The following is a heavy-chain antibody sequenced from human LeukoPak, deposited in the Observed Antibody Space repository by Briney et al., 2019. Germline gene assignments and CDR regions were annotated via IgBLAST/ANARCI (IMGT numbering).Heavy chain of an antibody. D-gene: IGHD2-21*02. CDR2: INPNSGGT. J-gene: IGHJ3*02. V-gene: IGHV1-2*02. Sequence: GASVKVSCKASGYTFTGYYMHWVRQAPGQGLEWMGWINPNSGGTNYAQKFQGRVTMTRDTSISTAYMELSRLRSDDTAVYYCARDLPFEVVTAIDIWDQGTMVTVSS. CDR1: GYTFTGYY. CDR3: ARDLPFEVVTAIDI.